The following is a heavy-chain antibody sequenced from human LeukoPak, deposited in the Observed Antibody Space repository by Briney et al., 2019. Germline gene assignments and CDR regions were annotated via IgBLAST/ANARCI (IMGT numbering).Heavy chain of an antibody. Sequence: VGSLRLSCAGSGFTFGSYAMTWVRQAPGKGLEWVSSLSRSGGETFYADAVKGRFTIYRDNSKSTLYFQLNSLRAEDTAVYYCAKVRSGSYYIDYYYYAMDVWGQGTTLSVSS. CDR2: LSRSGGET. CDR3: AKVRSGSYYIDYYYYAMDV. D-gene: IGHD3-10*01. J-gene: IGHJ6*02. V-gene: IGHV3-23*01. CDR1: GFTFGSYA.